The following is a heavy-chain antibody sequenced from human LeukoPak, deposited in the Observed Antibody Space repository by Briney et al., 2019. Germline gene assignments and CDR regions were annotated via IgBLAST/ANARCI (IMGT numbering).Heavy chain of an antibody. J-gene: IGHJ5*02. V-gene: IGHV3-74*01. D-gene: IGHD2-2*03. CDR1: GFTIGGFA. CDR2: INPDGSTA. Sequence: GGSLRLSCAASGFTIGGFAMTWVRQAPGKGLLWVSGINPDGSTASYADSVKGRFTISRDNSRNTLYLQMNSLRAEDTAVYYCARATIGYCDSTSCYANWFDPWGQGTLVTVSS. CDR3: ARATIGYCDSTSCYANWFDP.